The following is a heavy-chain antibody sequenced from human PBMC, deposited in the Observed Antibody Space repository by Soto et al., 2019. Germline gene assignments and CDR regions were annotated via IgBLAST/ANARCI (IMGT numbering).Heavy chain of an antibody. V-gene: IGHV3-21*01. J-gene: IGHJ3*02. CDR1: GFTFSSYS. Sequence: EVQLVESGGDLVKPGGSLRLSCAASGFTFSSYSMNWVRQAPGKGLEWVSSISSSSSYIYYADSVKGRFTISRDNAKNSLYLQMNSLRAEDTAVYYCARGLWFGELLYRLNAFDIWGQGTMVTVSS. CDR3: ARGLWFGELLYRLNAFDI. D-gene: IGHD3-10*01. CDR2: ISSSSSYI.